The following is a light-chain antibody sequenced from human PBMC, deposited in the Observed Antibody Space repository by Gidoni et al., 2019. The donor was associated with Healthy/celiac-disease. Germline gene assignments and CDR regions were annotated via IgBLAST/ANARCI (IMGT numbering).Light chain of an antibody. CDR1: QSVSSSY. J-gene: IGKJ1*01. CDR3: QQYGSSSWT. V-gene: IGKV3-20*01. Sequence: EIVLTQSPGTLSLSPGESATLSCRASQSVSSSYLAWYQQNPGQAPRLLIYGASRRATGIPDRFSGSGSGTDFTLTISILDPEDFAVYYCQQYGSSSWTFGQGTKVEIK. CDR2: GAS.